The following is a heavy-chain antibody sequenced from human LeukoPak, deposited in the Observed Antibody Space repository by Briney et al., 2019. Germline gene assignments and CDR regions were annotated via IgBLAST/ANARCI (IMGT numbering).Heavy chain of an antibody. J-gene: IGHJ3*02. CDR2: INGDGSTT. CDR1: GFTSSSYW. CDR3: AREGWDLNALDI. V-gene: IGHV3-74*01. D-gene: IGHD1-26*01. Sequence: GGSLRLSSAASGFTSSSYWMHWVRQAPGKGLVWVSRINGDGSTTSYADSVKGRFTISRDNAKNTLYLQMNSLRAEDTAIYYCAREGWDLNALDIWGQGTMVTVSP.